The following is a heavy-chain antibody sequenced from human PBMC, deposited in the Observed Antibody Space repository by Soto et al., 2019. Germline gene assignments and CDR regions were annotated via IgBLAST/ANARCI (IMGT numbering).Heavy chain of an antibody. D-gene: IGHD1-20*01. V-gene: IGHV4-39*01. J-gene: IGHJ3*02. Sequence: QLQLQESGPGLVKPSETLSLTCTVSGGSISSSSYYWGWIRQPPGKGLEWIGSIYYSGSTYYNPSLKSRVPISVDTAKNQFSLKLSSVTAADTAVYDCARQFHLRYHWNDAGGAAFDIWGQGTMVTVSS. CDR1: GGSISSSSYY. CDR3: ARQFHLRYHWNDAGGAAFDI. CDR2: IYYSGST.